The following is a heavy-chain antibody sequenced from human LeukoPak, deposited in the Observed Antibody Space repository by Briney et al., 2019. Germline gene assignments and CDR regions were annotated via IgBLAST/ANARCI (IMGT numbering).Heavy chain of an antibody. V-gene: IGHV3-30*18. CDR2: ISYDGSNK. Sequence: GGSLRLSCAASGFTFSSYGMHWVRQAPDKGLEWVAVISYDGSNKYYADSVKGRFTISRDNSKNTLYLQMNSLRAEDTAVYYCAKAQNYYYSSGYYSHYFDYWGQGTLVTVSS. CDR1: GFTFSSYG. CDR3: AKAQNYYYSSGYYSHYFDY. J-gene: IGHJ4*02. D-gene: IGHD3-22*01.